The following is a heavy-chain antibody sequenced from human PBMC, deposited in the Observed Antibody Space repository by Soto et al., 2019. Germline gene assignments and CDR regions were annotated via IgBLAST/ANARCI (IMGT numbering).Heavy chain of an antibody. Sequence: EVQLVETGGGLIHPGGSLRLSCVASGFSVSSNYMGWVRQAPGKGPEWVSGIYSGDATFYADSVKGRFTISKDNSMNTLYLQMDSLRVGDTAVYYCARPTSSGFIYFWGQGTLVTVSS. J-gene: IGHJ4*02. CDR1: GFSVSSNY. V-gene: IGHV3-53*02. CDR2: IYSGDAT. D-gene: IGHD3-22*01. CDR3: ARPTSSGFIYF.